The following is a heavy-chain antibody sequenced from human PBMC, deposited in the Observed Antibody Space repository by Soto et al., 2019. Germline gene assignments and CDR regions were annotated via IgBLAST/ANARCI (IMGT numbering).Heavy chain of an antibody. D-gene: IGHD1-20*01. CDR2: IKSKTDGGTT. CDR3: PTYRDGYNFNYYYFYMDV. Sequence: GGSLRLSCAASGFTFSNAWMSWVRQAPGKGLEWVGRIKSKTDGGTTDYAAPVKGRFTISRDDSKNTLYLQINSLKTEDAAVYYCPTYRDGYNFNYYYFYMDVWGKGTSVTVS. V-gene: IGHV3-15*01. J-gene: IGHJ6*03. CDR1: GFTFSNAW.